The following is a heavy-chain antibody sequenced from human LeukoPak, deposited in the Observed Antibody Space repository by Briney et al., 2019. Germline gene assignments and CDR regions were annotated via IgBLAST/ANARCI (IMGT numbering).Heavy chain of an antibody. D-gene: IGHD3-3*01. J-gene: IGHJ4*02. CDR3: ARDWIFGVVTAFDY. Sequence: GGSLRLSCAASGFTFSSYSMNWVRQAPGKGLEWVSFISSSSSYIYYADSVKGRFTISRDNAKNSLYLQMNSLRAEDTAVYYCARDWIFGVVTAFDYWGQGTLVTVSS. V-gene: IGHV3-21*01. CDR1: GFTFSSYS. CDR2: ISSSSSYI.